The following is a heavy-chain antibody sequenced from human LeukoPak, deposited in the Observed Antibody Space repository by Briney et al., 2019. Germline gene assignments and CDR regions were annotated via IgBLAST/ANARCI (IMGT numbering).Heavy chain of an antibody. V-gene: IGHV4-39*01. CDR3: ARLRRVRGVGHGRYYFDY. Sequence: PSETLSLTCTVSGGSISSSSYYWGWIRQPPGKGLEWIGSIYYSGSTYYNPSLKSRVTISVDTSKNQFSLKLSFVTAADTAVYYCARLRRVRGVGHGRYYFDYWGQGTLVTVSS. J-gene: IGHJ4*02. CDR2: IYYSGST. D-gene: IGHD3-10*01. CDR1: GGSISSSSYY.